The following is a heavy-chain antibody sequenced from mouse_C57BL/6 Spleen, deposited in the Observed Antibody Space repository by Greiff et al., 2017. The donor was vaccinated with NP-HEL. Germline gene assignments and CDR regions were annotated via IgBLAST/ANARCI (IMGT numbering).Heavy chain of an antibody. Sequence: EVQLQQSGPELVKSGASVKISCKASGYTFTDYYMNWVKQSHGKSLEWIGDINPNNVGPSSNQKFKGKAKLTVDKSSSTAYMELRILTSEDSAVYYCARGEVDGAMDYWSQGTSVTVSS. CDR1: GYTFTDYY. D-gene: IGHD1-3*01. CDR2: INPNNVGP. CDR3: ARGEVDGAMDY. J-gene: IGHJ4*01. V-gene: IGHV1-26*01.